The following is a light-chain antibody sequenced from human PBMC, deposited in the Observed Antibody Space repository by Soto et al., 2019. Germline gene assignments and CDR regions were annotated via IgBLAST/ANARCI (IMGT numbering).Light chain of an antibody. CDR1: QSVSSY. CDR2: AAS. J-gene: IGKJ1*01. V-gene: IGKV3-20*01. CDR3: QQYGGSPWT. Sequence: VLTQSPATLSLSPGERAALSCRASQSVSSYLAWYQQKPGQAPRLLIYAASSRAAGFPDRFSGSGSETDFTLTISRLEPEDFAVYYCQQYGGSPWTFGQGTKVDIK.